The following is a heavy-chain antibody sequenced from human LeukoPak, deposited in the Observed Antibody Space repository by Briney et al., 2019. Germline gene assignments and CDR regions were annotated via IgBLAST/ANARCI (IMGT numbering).Heavy chain of an antibody. CDR3: ARGKYYFGY. J-gene: IGHJ4*02. CDR2: IYYSGST. V-gene: IGHV4-59*01. CDR1: GGSISSYY. D-gene: IGHD3-10*01. Sequence: PSETLSLTCTVSGGSISSYYWSWIRQPPGKGLEWIGYIYYSGSTNYNPSLKSRVTISVDTSKNQFSLKLSSVTAADTAVYYCARGKYYFGYWGQGTLVTVSS.